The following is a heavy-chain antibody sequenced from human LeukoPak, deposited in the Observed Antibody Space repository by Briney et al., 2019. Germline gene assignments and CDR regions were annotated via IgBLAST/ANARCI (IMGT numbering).Heavy chain of an antibody. J-gene: IGHJ4*02. D-gene: IGHD3-10*01. CDR3: ARAEYYYGSGSPFDY. CDR1: GGTFSSYA. CDR2: IIPIFGTA. V-gene: IGHV1-69*13. Sequence: ASVKVSCKASGGTFSSYAISWVRLAPGQGLEWMGGIIPIFGTANYAQKFQGRVTITADESTSTAYMELSSLRSEDTAVYYCARAEYYYGSGSPFDYWGQGTLVTVSS.